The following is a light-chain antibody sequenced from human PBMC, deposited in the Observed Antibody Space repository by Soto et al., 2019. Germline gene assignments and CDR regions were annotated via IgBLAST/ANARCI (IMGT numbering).Light chain of an antibody. V-gene: IGKV1-6*01. CDR3: LQDYNYPWT. CDR2: AAS. Sequence: IQMTQSPSTLSASVGDRVTISCRASRYIRSDLSWYQQRPGQPPKVLIYAASSLQSGVPSRFSGSGSGTDFTLSISSLQPEDFATYYCLQDYNYPWTFGQGTKVDIK. J-gene: IGKJ1*01. CDR1: RYIRSD.